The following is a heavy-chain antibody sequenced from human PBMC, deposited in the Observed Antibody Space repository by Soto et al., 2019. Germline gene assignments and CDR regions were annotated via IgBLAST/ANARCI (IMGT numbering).Heavy chain of an antibody. CDR1: GGSIGTYY. CDR2: IHYSGRT. CDR3: ARDATSSTWYSWFDP. J-gene: IGHJ5*02. V-gene: IGHV4-59*12. Sequence: QVQLQESGPRVVKPSETLSLTCTVSGGSIGTYYWSWIRQPPGKGLEWIAYIHYSGRTNYNPSLKSRVTISVDMSKNQFSLKLSSVTAADTAVYYCARDATSSTWYSWFDPWGQGTLVTVSS. D-gene: IGHD6-13*01.